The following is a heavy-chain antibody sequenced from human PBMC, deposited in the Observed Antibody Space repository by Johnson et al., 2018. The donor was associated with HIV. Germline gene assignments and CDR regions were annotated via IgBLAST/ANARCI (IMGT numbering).Heavy chain of an antibody. CDR2: ISYDGSNK. CDR3: ARGGVAVAGTNAFDI. V-gene: IGHV3-30*04. CDR1: GFTFSSYA. Sequence: QVQLVESGGGVVQPGRSLRLSCAASGFTFSSYAMHWVRQAPGKGLEWVAVISYDGSNKYYADSVKGRFTISRDNSKNTLYLQMNSLRAEDTAVYYCARGGVAVAGTNAFDI. D-gene: IGHD6-19*01. J-gene: IGHJ3*02.